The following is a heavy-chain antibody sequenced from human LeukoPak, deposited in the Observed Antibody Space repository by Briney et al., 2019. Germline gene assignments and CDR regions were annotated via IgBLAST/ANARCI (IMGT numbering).Heavy chain of an antibody. D-gene: IGHD2-15*01. J-gene: IGHJ6*03. Sequence: SETLSLTCTVSGGSISSYYWSWIRQPPGKGLEWIGYIYYSGSTNYNPSLKSRVTISVDTSKNQFSLKLSSVTAADTAVYYCASSFYYYYMDVWGKGTTVTISS. V-gene: IGHV4-59*01. CDR2: IYYSGST. CDR3: ASSFYYYYMDV. CDR1: GGSISSYY.